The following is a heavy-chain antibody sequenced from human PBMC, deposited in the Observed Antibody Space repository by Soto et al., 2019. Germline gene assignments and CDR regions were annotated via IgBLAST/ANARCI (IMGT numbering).Heavy chain of an antibody. Sequence: GGSLRLSCAASGFTFSNAWMSWVRQAPGKGLEWVGRIKSKTDGGTTDYAAPVKGRFTISRDDSKNTLYLQMNSLKTEDTAVYYCTTERPPMTTVTQYYFDYWGQGTLVTVSS. CDR1: GFTFSNAW. CDR2: IKSKTDGGTT. J-gene: IGHJ4*02. D-gene: IGHD4-17*01. CDR3: TTERPPMTTVTQYYFDY. V-gene: IGHV3-15*01.